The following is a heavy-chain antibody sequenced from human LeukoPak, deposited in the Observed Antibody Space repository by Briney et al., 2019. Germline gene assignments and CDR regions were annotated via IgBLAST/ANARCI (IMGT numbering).Heavy chain of an antibody. CDR1: GFTVSSNY. D-gene: IGHD5-12*01. CDR3: TTEEDIVATRI. J-gene: IGHJ4*02. CDR2: IYSGGST. Sequence: GGSLRLSCAASGFTVSSNYMSWVRQAPGKGLEWVSIIYSGGSTFYADSVKGRFTISRDNSKNTLYLQMNSLRAEDTAVYYCTTEEDIVATRIWGQGTLVTVSS. V-gene: IGHV3-53*01.